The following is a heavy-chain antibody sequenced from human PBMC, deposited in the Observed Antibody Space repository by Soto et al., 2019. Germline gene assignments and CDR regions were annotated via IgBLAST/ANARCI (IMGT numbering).Heavy chain of an antibody. CDR2: ISHDGSNT. J-gene: IGHJ5*02. CDR1: GFTLSNTG. CDR3: AKDWGSSGWFNWFDP. Sequence: GGSLRLSCVASGFTLSNTGMHWVRQAPGKGLEWVAMISHDGSNTYYGDSVKGRFTISRDNSWNTLYLQMDSLRPEDTSVYYCAKDWGSSGWFNWFDPWSQGTLVTVSS. D-gene: IGHD6-19*01. V-gene: IGHV3-30*18.